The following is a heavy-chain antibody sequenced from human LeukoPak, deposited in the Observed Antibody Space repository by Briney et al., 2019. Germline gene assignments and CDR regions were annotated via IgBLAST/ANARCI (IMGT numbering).Heavy chain of an antibody. CDR1: GNYW. Sequence: PGGSLRLSCAASGNYWMHWVRQAPGKGLVWDSHINGDGSWTTYADSVKGRFTISKDNAKNTVYLQMNSLRAEDTAVYYCVSFYETYWGRGTLVTVSS. CDR3: VSFYETY. CDR2: INGDGSWT. V-gene: IGHV3-74*01. D-gene: IGHD2-2*01. J-gene: IGHJ4*02.